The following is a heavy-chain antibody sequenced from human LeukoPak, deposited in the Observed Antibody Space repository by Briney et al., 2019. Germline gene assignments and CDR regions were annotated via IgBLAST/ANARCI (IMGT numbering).Heavy chain of an antibody. V-gene: IGHV1-46*01. CDR2: TNPSGGST. D-gene: IGHD1-1*01. CDR1: GYTFTSYY. CDR3: ARDLDWNDNDAFDI. Sequence: ASVKVSCKASGYTFTSYYLHWVRQAPGQGLEWMGITNPSGGSTTYAQRSQGRVTMTRDTSTSTVYMELSSLRSEDTAVYYCARDLDWNDNDAFDIWGQGTMVTVSS. J-gene: IGHJ3*02.